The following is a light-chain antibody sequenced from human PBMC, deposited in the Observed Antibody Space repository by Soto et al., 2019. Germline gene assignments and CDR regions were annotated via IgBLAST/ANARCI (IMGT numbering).Light chain of an antibody. Sequence: DIVMTQSPDSLAVSLGERATINCKSSQSVLYRSNNQNYLVWYQQKPGQPPKLLIYWASTRESGVPDRFSGSGSGTDFTLTISSLRAEDVAVYYCQQFYNIPHTFGQGTKLEIK. CDR1: QSVLYRSNNQNY. V-gene: IGKV4-1*01. CDR3: QQFYNIPHT. J-gene: IGKJ2*01. CDR2: WAS.